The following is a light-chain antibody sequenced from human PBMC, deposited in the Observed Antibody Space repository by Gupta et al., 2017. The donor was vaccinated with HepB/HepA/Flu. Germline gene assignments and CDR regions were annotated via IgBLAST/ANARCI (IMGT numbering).Light chain of an antibody. CDR3: LFSYSVLWV. Sequence: QAVVTQEPSVTVCPGGTITLTCASITGVVTSDHRPFWFQQRPGQAPRTLIYDTWNKHSWTPARFSGSLLGGKAALTLSGSQPEDEAEYYCLFSYSVLWVFGVVTKLTVL. CDR2: DTW. V-gene: IGLV7-46*01. J-gene: IGLJ3*02. CDR1: TGVVTSDHR.